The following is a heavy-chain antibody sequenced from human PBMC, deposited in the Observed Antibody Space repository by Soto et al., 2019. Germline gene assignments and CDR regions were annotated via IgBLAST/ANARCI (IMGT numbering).Heavy chain of an antibody. CDR2: IWYDGSNK. V-gene: IGHV3-33*01. CDR1: GFTFSSYG. J-gene: IGHJ1*01. Sequence: GGSLRLSCAASGFTFSSYGMHWVRQAPGKGLEWVAVIWYDGSNKYYADSVKGRFTISRDNSKNTLYLQMNSLRAEDTAVYYCARAEPTYYYDSSGYYWGTRASAEYFQHWGQGTLVTVSS. D-gene: IGHD3-22*01. CDR3: ARAEPTYYYDSSGYYWGTRASAEYFQH.